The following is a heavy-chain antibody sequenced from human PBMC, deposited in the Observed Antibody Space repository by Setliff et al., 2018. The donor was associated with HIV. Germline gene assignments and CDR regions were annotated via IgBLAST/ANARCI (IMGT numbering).Heavy chain of an antibody. J-gene: IGHJ6*03. D-gene: IGHD2-15*01. CDR1: GFTFSDYY. CDR2: VRPYNADK. V-gene: IGHV1-2*02. CDR3: ARDRAYCSSGSCYRPLVYYFYYMDV. Sequence: GASVKVSCKASGFTFSDYYMHWVRQAPGQGLEWMGWVRPYNADKNYAQKFQGRVTMTSDTSISTAYLELRGLTSDDTAIYYCARDRAYCSSGSCYRPLVYYFYYMDVWGTGTTVTVSS.